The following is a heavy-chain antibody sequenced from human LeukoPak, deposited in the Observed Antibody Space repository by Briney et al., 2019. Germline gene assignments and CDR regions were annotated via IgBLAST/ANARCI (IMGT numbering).Heavy chain of an antibody. CDR1: GFTFSSYW. CDR3: AKDLRGNPRLTPGDLYDY. J-gene: IGHJ4*02. V-gene: IGHV3-23*01. CDR2: ISGSGGST. D-gene: IGHD2-21*01. Sequence: GGSLRLSCAASGFTFSSYWMHWVRQTPGKGLVWVSAISGSGGSTYYADSVKGRFTISRDNSKNTLYLQMNSLRAEDTAVYYCAKDLRGNPRLTPGDLYDYWGQGTLVTVSS.